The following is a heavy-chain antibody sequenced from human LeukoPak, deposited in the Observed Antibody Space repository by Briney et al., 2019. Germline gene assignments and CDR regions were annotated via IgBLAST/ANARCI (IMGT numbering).Heavy chain of an antibody. Sequence: PSETLSLTCTVSGGSISNYYWTWIRQPPGKGLEWIGEINHSGSTNYNPSLKSRVTISVDTSKNQFSLKLSSVTAADTAVYYCARVPNGSGSYYLDYWGQGTLVTVSS. CDR2: INHSGST. D-gene: IGHD3-10*01. J-gene: IGHJ4*02. CDR3: ARVPNGSGSYYLDY. V-gene: IGHV4-34*01. CDR1: GGSISNYY.